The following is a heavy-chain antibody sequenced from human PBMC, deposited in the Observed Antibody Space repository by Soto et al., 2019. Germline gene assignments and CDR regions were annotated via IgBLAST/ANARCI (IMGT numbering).Heavy chain of an antibody. D-gene: IGHD3-10*01. J-gene: IGHJ6*02. CDR3: ARSPNYYYYGFDV. V-gene: IGHV4-61*08. CDR1: GGSVSSGDYF. Sequence: SETLSLTCTVSGGSVSSGDYFWSWLRQSPGKRLEWIAYIYYSGSTNYNPSLRSRATISVDTSKSQVSLTLTSMTAADAALYYCARSPNYYYYGFDVWGQGTAVTVSS. CDR2: IYYSGST.